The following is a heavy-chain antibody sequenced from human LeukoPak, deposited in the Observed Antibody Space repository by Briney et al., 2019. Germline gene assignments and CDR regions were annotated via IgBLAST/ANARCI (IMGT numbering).Heavy chain of an antibody. CDR1: GFTFDDYA. V-gene: IGHV3-9*01. CDR3: AKDIGMDYYDRSGYSNYFDY. D-gene: IGHD3-22*01. CDR2: ISWNSGSI. Sequence: GRSLRLSCAASGFTFDDYAMHWVRQAPGKGLEWVSGISWNSGSIGYADSVKGRFTISRDNAKNSLYLQMNSLRAEDTALYYCAKDIGMDYYDRSGYSNYFDYWGQGTLVTVSS. J-gene: IGHJ4*02.